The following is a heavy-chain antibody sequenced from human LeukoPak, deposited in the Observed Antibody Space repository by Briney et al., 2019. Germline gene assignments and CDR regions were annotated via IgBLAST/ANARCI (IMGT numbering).Heavy chain of an antibody. Sequence: ASVKVSCKASGYTFTSYGISWVRQAPGQGLEWMGWISAYNGNTNYAQKLQGRVTMTTDTSTSTAYMELRSLRSDDTAVYYCARDLGKVLLWFGELRSPYYYMDVWGKGTTVTVSS. V-gene: IGHV1-18*01. CDR2: ISAYNGNT. J-gene: IGHJ6*03. CDR3: ARDLGKVLLWFGELRSPYYYMDV. CDR1: GYTFTSYG. D-gene: IGHD3-10*01.